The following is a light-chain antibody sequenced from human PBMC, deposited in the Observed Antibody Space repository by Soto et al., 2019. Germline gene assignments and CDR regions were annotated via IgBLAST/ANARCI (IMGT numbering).Light chain of an antibody. J-gene: IGLJ1*01. CDR1: SSDVGGYNY. V-gene: IGLV2-14*01. CDR2: EVS. CDR3: SSYTSSSTYV. Sequence: QSALAQPASVSGSPGQSITISCTGTSSDVGGYNYVSWYQQHPGKAPKLMIYEVSDRPSGVSHRFSGSKSGDTASLTISGLRAEDEADYYCSSYTSSSTYVFGTGTKLTVL.